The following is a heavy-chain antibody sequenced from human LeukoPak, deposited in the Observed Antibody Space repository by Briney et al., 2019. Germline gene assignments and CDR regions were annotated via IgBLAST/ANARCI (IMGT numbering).Heavy chain of an antibody. Sequence: GESLQISCKDSRYSFTSYWIGWVRPRPGKGLEWMGIIYPGDSDTRYSPSFQGQVTISVDKSVSTAYLQWSSLKASDTAIYYCARRVARGFSSTSKTYYMDVWGKGTTVTVSS. CDR2: IYPGDSDT. CDR3: ARRVARGFSSTSKTYYMDV. J-gene: IGHJ6*03. V-gene: IGHV5-51*01. D-gene: IGHD6-13*01. CDR1: RYSFTSYW.